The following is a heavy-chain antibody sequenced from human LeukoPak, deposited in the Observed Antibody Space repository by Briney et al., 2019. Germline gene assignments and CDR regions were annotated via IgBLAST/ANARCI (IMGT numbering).Heavy chain of an antibody. Sequence: GGSLRPSCAASGFTFSDYYMTWIRQAPGKGLEWVSYITSGSSHTNYAGSVTGRFTISRDNAKNSLYLRMNNLRAEDTAVYYCARAGGSGWSLDYWGLGTLVTVSS. CDR2: ITSGSSHT. CDR3: ARAGGSGWSLDY. CDR1: GFTFSDYY. J-gene: IGHJ4*02. V-gene: IGHV3-11*06. D-gene: IGHD6-19*01.